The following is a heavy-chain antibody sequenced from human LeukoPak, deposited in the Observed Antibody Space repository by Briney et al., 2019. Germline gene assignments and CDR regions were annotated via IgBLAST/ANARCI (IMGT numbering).Heavy chain of an antibody. CDR1: GFTFSSYA. D-gene: IGHD4-17*01. Sequence: GGSLRLSCAASGFTFSSYAMHWVRQAPGKGLEWVALISYDESNTFYADSVKGRFTISRDNSKNTLYLQMNSLRVEDTAVYYCARDGDGDYVFSYYFDYWGQGTLVTVSS. CDR3: ARDGDGDYVFSYYFDY. CDR2: ISYDESNT. J-gene: IGHJ4*02. V-gene: IGHV3-30*04.